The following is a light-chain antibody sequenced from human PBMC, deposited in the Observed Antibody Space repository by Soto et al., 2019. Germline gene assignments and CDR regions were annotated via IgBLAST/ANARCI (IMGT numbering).Light chain of an antibody. CDR3: QQVNGYPPT. J-gene: IGKJ2*01. Sequence: DVQLTQSPSFLSASVGDRVTITCRASQDIRSHLAWYQQIPGKGPKLLIYAASTLQSGVPSRFSGSGSGTEFTLAISSLQPEDFATYHCQQVNGYPPTFGQGTKLEIK. CDR2: AAS. CDR1: QDIRSH. V-gene: IGKV1-9*01.